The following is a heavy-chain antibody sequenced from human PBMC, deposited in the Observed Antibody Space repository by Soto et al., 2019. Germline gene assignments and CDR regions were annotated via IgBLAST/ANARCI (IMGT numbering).Heavy chain of an antibody. J-gene: IGHJ5*02. CDR3: VRRRNNWSDP. CDR2: IYYSGT. CDR1: GGSISGYY. Sequence: SETLSLTCTVSGGSISGYYWSWIRQPPGKGLEWIGYIYYSGTDYNPSLKSRVTISIDTSKNQFSLNLSSVTAADTAVYYCVRRRNNWSDPWGQGTLVT. V-gene: IGHV4-59*08.